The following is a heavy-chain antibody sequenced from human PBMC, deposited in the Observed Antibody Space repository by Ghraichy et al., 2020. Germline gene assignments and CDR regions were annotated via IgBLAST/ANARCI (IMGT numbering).Heavy chain of an antibody. V-gene: IGHV3-30*18. CDR2: ISYDGGKK. CDR1: GFTFSSYA. CDR3: VKNTLDYISPRGSWYFYGMDV. J-gene: IGHJ6*02. D-gene: IGHD6-13*01. Sequence: GGSLRLSCAASGFTFSSYAMHWVRQAPGKGLEWVTVISYDGGKKFYADSVKGRFTISRDNSENMLYLQMDSLRDEDTAVYYCVKNTLDYISPRGSWYFYGMDVWGQGTTVTVSS.